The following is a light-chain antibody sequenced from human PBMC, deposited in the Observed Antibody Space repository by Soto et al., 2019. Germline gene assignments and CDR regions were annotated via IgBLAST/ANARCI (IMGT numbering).Light chain of an antibody. CDR3: SSYAGSNNDV. J-gene: IGLJ1*01. CDR2: EVS. V-gene: IGLV2-8*01. Sequence: QSALTQPPSASGSPGQSVTISCTGTSSDVGGYNYVSWYQQHPGKGPKLIIYEVSRRPSGVPDRFSGSKSGNTASLTVAGLQAEDEADYYCSSYAGSNNDVFGTGTKLTVL. CDR1: SSDVGGYNY.